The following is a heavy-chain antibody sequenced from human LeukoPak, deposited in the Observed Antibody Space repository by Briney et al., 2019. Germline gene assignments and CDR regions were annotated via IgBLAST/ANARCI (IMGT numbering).Heavy chain of an antibody. CDR2: IYPGDSDT. J-gene: IGHJ6*03. Sequence: GESLKISCKGSGYSFTSYWIGWVRQMPGKGLEWMGIIYPGDSDTRYSPSFQGQVTISADKSISTAYLQWSSLKASDTAMYYCARHVGGRDGYNLEVGYYMDVWGKGTTVTVSS. V-gene: IGHV5-51*01. D-gene: IGHD5-24*01. CDR1: GYSFTSYW. CDR3: ARHVGGRDGYNLEVGYYMDV.